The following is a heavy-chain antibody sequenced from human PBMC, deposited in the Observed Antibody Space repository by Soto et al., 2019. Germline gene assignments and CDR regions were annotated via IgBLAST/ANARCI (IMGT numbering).Heavy chain of an antibody. D-gene: IGHD3-16*01. V-gene: IGHV3-23*01. CDR3: AKARGSRTPAPGTY. J-gene: IGHJ4*02. CDR2: NSGSGGGT. Sequence: VRQAPGKGLEWVSTNSGSGGGTYYADSVKGRFTISRDNSKNTLSLQMNSLRAEDTAVYYCAKARGSRTPAPGTYWGQGILVTDSS.